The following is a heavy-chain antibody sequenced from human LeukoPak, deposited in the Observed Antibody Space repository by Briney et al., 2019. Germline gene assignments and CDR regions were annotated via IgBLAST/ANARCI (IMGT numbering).Heavy chain of an antibody. J-gene: IGHJ4*02. CDR1: GFTFNNFA. CDR2: ISGSGDST. CDR3: AKDRLLNCRGDCYIFDY. Sequence: GGSLRLSCAASGFTFNNFAMSWVRQAPGGGLEWISAISGSGDSTFYADSVKGRFTISRDNSKNTLYLQVNGLRTEDTAVYYCAKDRLLNCRGDCYIFDYWGQGTVVTVSS. V-gene: IGHV3-23*01. D-gene: IGHD2-21*02.